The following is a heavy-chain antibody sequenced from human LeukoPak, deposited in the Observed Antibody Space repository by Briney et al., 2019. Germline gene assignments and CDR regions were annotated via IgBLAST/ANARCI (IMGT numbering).Heavy chain of an antibody. D-gene: IGHD3-22*01. CDR3: ARATLTYYYDSSGYYFGY. V-gene: IGHV4-31*03. CDR2: IYYSGST. Sequence: SQTLSLTCTVSGGSISSGGYYWSWTRQHPGKGLEWIGYIYYSGSTYYNPSLKSRVTISVDTSKNQFSLKLSSVTAADTAVYYCARATLTYYYDSSGYYFGYWGQGTLVTVSS. J-gene: IGHJ4*02. CDR1: GGSISSGGYY.